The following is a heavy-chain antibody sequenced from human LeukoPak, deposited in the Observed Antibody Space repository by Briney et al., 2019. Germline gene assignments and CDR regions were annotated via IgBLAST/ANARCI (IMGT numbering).Heavy chain of an antibody. CDR1: GYTFINYA. Sequence: ASVKVSCTASGYTFINYAIHWVRQAPGQGLEWMGRINAASDDTKYSQKFQGRVTITRDTSASTGYMELSSLRSEDTAVYYCANPRYDSSGYYYVDWGQGTLVTVSS. V-gene: IGHV1-3*01. D-gene: IGHD3-22*01. J-gene: IGHJ4*02. CDR2: INAASDDT. CDR3: ANPRYDSSGYYYVD.